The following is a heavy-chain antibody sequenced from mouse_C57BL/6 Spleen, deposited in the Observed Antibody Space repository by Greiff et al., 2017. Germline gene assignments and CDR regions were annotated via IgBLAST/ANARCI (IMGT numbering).Heavy chain of an antibody. CDR1: GFTFSSYG. J-gene: IGHJ3*01. D-gene: IGHD2-3*01. CDR2: ISSGGSYT. Sequence: EVQVVESGGDLVKPGGSLKLSCAASGFTFSSYGLSWVRQTPDTRLEWVATISSGGSYTYYPDSVKGRFNISRDNAKNTLYLQMSSLKSEDTAMYYCARQRSYDGYPFAYWGQGTLVTVSA. CDR3: ARQRSYDGYPFAY. V-gene: IGHV5-6*01.